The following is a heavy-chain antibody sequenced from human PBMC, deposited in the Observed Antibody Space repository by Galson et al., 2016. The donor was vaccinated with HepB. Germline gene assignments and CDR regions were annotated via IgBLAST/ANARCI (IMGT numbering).Heavy chain of an antibody. CDR1: GFTFSSYG. D-gene: IGHD2-2*01. Sequence: SLRLSCAASGFTFSSYGMHWVRQAPGKGLEWVAFISYDGSNKKYADSVKCRFPISRDNSKKTRYLQMNSLRAEDTAVYYCAKDGRIYCSSASCHDHFHYWGQGTLVTVSS. V-gene: IGHV3-30*18. CDR3: AKDGRIYCSSASCHDHFHY. J-gene: IGHJ4*02. CDR2: ISYDGSNK.